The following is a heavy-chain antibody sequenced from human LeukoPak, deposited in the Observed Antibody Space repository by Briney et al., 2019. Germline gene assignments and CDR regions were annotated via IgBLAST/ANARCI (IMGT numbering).Heavy chain of an antibody. CDR2: IIPIFGTA. Sequence: GASVKVSCKASGGTFSSYAISWVRQAPGQGLEWMGGIIPIFGTANYAQKFQGRVTIPTDESTSTAYMELSSLRSEDTAVYYCARDPTYYYDSSGYSEGSFDYWGQGTLVTVSS. D-gene: IGHD3-22*01. CDR3: ARDPTYYYDSSGYSEGSFDY. J-gene: IGHJ4*02. CDR1: GGTFSSYA. V-gene: IGHV1-69*05.